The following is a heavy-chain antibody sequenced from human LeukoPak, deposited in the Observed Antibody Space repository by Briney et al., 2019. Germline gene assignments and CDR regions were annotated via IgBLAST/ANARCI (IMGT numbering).Heavy chain of an antibody. V-gene: IGHV3-30-3*01. CDR3: AREANHYDSGAYSPGLDY. D-gene: IGHD3-22*01. Sequence: GRSLRLSCAASGFNFSSYAMHWVRQSPGKGLEWVAVISYDGSDKYYADSVKGRFTISRDNAKNSLFLQMNSLRAEDTAVYYCAREANHYDSGAYSPGLDYRGQGTLVTVSS. CDR1: GFNFSSYA. J-gene: IGHJ4*02. CDR2: ISYDGSDK.